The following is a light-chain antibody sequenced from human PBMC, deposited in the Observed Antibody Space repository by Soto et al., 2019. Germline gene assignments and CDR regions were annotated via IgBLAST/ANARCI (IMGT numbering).Light chain of an antibody. J-gene: IGKJ4*01. CDR1: QSVSNH. CDR2: ASS. CDR3: KQSHSNIQELT. V-gene: IGKV1-39*01. Sequence: DIQMTQSPSSLSASVGDRVTITCRASQSVSNHLNWYQQKPGKAPKLLIYASSSLQSWVPLRLSGSGSETDFTLTISSLQPEDFATYYSKQSHSNIQELTFGGGTKVEI.